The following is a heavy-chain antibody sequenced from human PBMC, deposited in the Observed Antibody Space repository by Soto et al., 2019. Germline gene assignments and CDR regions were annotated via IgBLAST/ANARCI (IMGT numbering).Heavy chain of an antibody. V-gene: IGHV4-59*08. CDR2: IYYSGST. D-gene: IGHD2-15*01. CDR3: ASLTPLKNFQH. Sequence: SETLSLTCTVSGGSISSYYWSWIRQPPGKGLEWIGYIYYSGSTNYNPSLKSRVTISVDTSKNQFSLKLSSVTAADTAVYYCASLTPLKNFQHWGQGTLVTVSS. J-gene: IGHJ1*01. CDR1: GGSISSYY.